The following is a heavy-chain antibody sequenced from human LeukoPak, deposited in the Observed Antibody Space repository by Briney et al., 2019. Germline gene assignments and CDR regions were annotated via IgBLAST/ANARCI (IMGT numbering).Heavy chain of an antibody. J-gene: IGHJ5*02. V-gene: IGHV4-30-2*01. CDR3: ARVGGATYYYGSGSSSVFDP. D-gene: IGHD3-10*01. CDR2: IYHSGST. CDR1: GGSISSGGYS. Sequence: SQTLSLTCAVSGGSISSGGYSWSWIRQPPGRGLEWIGYIYHSGSTYYNPSLKSRVTISVDRSKNQFSLKLSSVTAADTAVYYCARVGGATYYYGSGSSSVFDPWGQGTLVTVSS.